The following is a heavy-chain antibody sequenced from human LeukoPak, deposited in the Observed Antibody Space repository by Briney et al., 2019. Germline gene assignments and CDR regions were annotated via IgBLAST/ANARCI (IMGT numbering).Heavy chain of an antibody. V-gene: IGHV1-2*02. Sequence: ASVKVSYKDSGYTFTGYYMHWVRQAPGQGLEWMGWINPNSGGTNYAQKFQGRVTMTRDTSISTAYMELSRLRSDDTAVYYCAREDIAAVYFDYWGQGTLVTVSS. CDR2: INPNSGGT. D-gene: IGHD6-13*01. J-gene: IGHJ4*02. CDR3: AREDIAAVYFDY. CDR1: GYTFTGYY.